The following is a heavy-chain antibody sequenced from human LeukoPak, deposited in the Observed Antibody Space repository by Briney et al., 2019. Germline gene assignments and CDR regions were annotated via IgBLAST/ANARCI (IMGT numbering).Heavy chain of an antibody. Sequence: SETLSLTCTVSGCSISNYYWSWIRQPPGKGLEWIGYIYYSGSTNYNPSLKSRVTISVDTSKNQFSLNLSSVTAADTAMYYCARDRSPEGYYDSSHWDYYHGMDVWGQGTTVTVSS. J-gene: IGHJ6*02. CDR1: GCSISNYY. D-gene: IGHD3-22*01. CDR2: IYYSGST. V-gene: IGHV4-59*01. CDR3: ARDRSPEGYYDSSHWDYYHGMDV.